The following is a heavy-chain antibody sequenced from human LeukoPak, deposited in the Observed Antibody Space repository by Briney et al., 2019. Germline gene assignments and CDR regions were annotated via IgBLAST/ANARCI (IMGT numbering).Heavy chain of an antibody. V-gene: IGHV4-38-2*01. CDR2: MYHGGST. J-gene: IGHJ4*02. Sequence: SDTLSLTCAVSGYSISSGHYWGWIRQPPGKGLEWIGNMYHGGSTYYTPSLKSRVTISIDTSENQFSLKLSSVTSADTAVYYCARTSVTGTLYYFDHWGQGTLVTVSS. D-gene: IGHD6-19*01. CDR1: GYSISSGHY. CDR3: ARTSVTGTLYYFDH.